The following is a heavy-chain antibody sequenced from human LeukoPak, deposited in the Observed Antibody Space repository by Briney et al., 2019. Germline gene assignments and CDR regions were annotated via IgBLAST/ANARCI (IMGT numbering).Heavy chain of an antibody. D-gene: IGHD3-22*01. J-gene: IGHJ4*02. CDR1: GFTFSSYA. Sequence: PGGSLRLSCAASGFTFSSYAMHWVRQAPGKGLEWVAVISYDGSNKYYADSVKGRFTISRDNSKNTLYLQMNSLRAEDTAVYYCARDPSSYYYDSPTFDYWSQGTLVTVSS. CDR2: ISYDGSNK. CDR3: ARDPSSYYYDSPTFDY. V-gene: IGHV3-30-3*01.